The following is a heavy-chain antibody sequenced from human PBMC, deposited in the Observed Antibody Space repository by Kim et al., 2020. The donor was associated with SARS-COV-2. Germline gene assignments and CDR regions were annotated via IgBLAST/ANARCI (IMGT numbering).Heavy chain of an antibody. J-gene: IGHJ6*02. D-gene: IGHD3-10*01. CDR2: IYYSGST. CDR1: GGSISSYY. Sequence: SETLSLTCTVSGGSISSYYWSWIRQPPGKGLEWIGYIYYSGSTNYNPSLKSRVTISVDTSKNQFSLKLSSVTAADTSVYYCARDLQLTYYYGSGSYYPNYYYYYGMDVWGQGTTVTVSS. CDR3: ARDLQLTYYYGSGSYYPNYYYYYGMDV. V-gene: IGHV4-59*13.